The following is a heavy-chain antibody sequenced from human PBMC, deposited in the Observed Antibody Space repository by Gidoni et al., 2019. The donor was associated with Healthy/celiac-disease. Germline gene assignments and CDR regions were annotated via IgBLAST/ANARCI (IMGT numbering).Heavy chain of an antibody. CDR2: IYYSGST. V-gene: IGHV4-31*03. J-gene: IGHJ4*02. Sequence: QLQLQESGPGLLPPSHPLSLTCTISGGSISSGGYYWCWLRHHPGKGLEWFGYIYYSGSTYYNPSLKSRVTISVDKSKNQFSLKLSSVTAEDTAVYYCARDGNAAAGPFDYWGQGTLVTVSS. CDR3: ARDGNAAAGPFDY. CDR1: GGSISSGGYY. D-gene: IGHD6-13*01.